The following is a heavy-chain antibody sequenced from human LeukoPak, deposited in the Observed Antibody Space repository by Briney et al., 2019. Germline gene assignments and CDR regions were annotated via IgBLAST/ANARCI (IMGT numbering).Heavy chain of an antibody. D-gene: IGHD3-10*01. CDR1: GFTFSTYG. J-gene: IGHJ4*02. CDR3: ARDIYGSGPPVGDTIDY. V-gene: IGHV3-23*01. Sequence: PGGSLRLSCAASGFTFSTYGMSWVRQAPGKGLEWLSALSGSGGRTYYADSVQGRFTISRDNAKNSLYLQVNSLRAEDTAVYYCARDIYGSGPPVGDTIDYWGQGTLVTVSS. CDR2: LSGSGGRT.